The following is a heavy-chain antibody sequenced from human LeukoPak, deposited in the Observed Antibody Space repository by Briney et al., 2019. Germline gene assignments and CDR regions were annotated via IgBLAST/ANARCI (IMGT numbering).Heavy chain of an antibody. CDR1: GSTFSSYG. Sequence: GRSLRLSCAASGSTFSSYGMHWVRQAPGKGLEWVAVMWYDGSNKYYADSVKGRFTISRDNSKNTLYLQMDSLRVEDTAVYYCARDPGVRWLVGFDYWGQGTLVTVSS. V-gene: IGHV3-33*01. J-gene: IGHJ4*02. CDR2: MWYDGSNK. D-gene: IGHD6-19*01. CDR3: ARDPGVRWLVGFDY.